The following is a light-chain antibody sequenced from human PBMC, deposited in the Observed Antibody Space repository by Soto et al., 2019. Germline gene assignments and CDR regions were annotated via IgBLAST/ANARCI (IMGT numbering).Light chain of an antibody. J-gene: IGKJ1*01. CDR2: DAS. CDR1: QSISNW. Sequence: DIQMTQSPSTLSASVGDRVTITCRASQSISNWLAWYQQKTGKAPKLLIYDASSLESGVPSGFSGSGSGTEFTLTISSLQPDDFATYYCQQYYSYTGTFGQGTKVEIK. V-gene: IGKV1-5*01. CDR3: QQYYSYTGT.